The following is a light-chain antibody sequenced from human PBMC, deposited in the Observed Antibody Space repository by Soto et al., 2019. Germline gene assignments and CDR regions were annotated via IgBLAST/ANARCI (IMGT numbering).Light chain of an antibody. CDR3: CSYTSSSTPYVV. J-gene: IGLJ2*01. Sequence: QSVLTQPASVSGSPGQSITISCTGTSSDVGSYNLVSWYQHHPGKAPKLMIYEGSKRPSGVSNRFSGSKSGNTASLTISGLQAEDEADYYCCSYTSSSTPYVVFGGGTKLTVL. CDR1: SSDVGSYNL. CDR2: EGS. V-gene: IGLV2-14*02.